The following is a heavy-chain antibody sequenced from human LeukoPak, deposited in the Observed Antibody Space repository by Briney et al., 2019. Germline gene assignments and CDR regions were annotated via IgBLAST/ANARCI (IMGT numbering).Heavy chain of an antibody. V-gene: IGHV5-51*01. CDR3: ARRGAGGGWSY. D-gene: IGHD6-19*01. Sequence: GESLQISFQGSGYRFTSYWIGWVRPMPGKGLEWMGIIYAGDSDTRYSPSFQGQVTFSVDTSISTAYLQWNSLKASDTAMYYCARRGAGGGWSYWGQGTLVTVSS. J-gene: IGHJ4*02. CDR2: IYAGDSDT. CDR1: GYRFTSYW.